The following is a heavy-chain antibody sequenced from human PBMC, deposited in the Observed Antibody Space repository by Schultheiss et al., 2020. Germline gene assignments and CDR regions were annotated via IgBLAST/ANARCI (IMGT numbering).Heavy chain of an antibody. Sequence: SETLSLTCTVSGGSISSSSYYWGWIRQPPGKGLEWIGFIHHSGSTNYNPSLKSRVTISLDTSKNQFSLRLTSVTAADTAVYYCAREGGAWGQGTLVTVSS. CDR3: AREGGA. CDR1: GGSISSSSYY. J-gene: IGHJ5*02. V-gene: IGHV4-39*07. D-gene: IGHD3-16*01. CDR2: IHHSGST.